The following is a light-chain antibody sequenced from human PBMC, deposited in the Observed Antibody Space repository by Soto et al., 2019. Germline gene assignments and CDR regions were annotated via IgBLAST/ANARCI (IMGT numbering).Light chain of an antibody. CDR2: DAS. Sequence: DIQMTQSPPTLSASVGERVTITCRASQSISNWLAWYQQKPGKAPKLLIYDASSLQSGVPSRFGGRGSGTDFTLTISSLQPDDFATYYCQQYDSYSPTFGHGTKVEIK. CDR3: QQYDSYSPT. CDR1: QSISNW. V-gene: IGKV1-5*01. J-gene: IGKJ1*01.